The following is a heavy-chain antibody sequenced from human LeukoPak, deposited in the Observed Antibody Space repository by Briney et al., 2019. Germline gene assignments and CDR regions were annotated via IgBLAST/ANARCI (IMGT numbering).Heavy chain of an antibody. V-gene: IGHV3-30*18. Sequence: PGGSLRLSCAASGFIFSDYAMHWVRQAPGKGLEWVAVISYDGSNKYYGDSVKGRFAISRDNSKNTLYLQMNSPRPEDTAVYYCAKDVSRGSGALGDYWGQGTLVTVSS. CDR2: ISYDGSNK. D-gene: IGHD3-10*01. J-gene: IGHJ4*02. CDR1: GFIFSDYA. CDR3: AKDVSRGSGALGDY.